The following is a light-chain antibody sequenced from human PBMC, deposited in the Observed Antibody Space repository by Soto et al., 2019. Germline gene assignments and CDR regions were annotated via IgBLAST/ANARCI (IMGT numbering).Light chain of an antibody. V-gene: IGKV3-15*01. Sequence: IVMTQPPATLSVSPWERATLSCRASQSVSSNLAWYQQKPGQAPRLLIYGASTRATGIPARFSGSGSGTEFTLTISSLQSEDFAVYYCQQYNNWPLTFGGGTKVDIK. CDR2: GAS. CDR3: QQYNNWPLT. J-gene: IGKJ4*01. CDR1: QSVSSN.